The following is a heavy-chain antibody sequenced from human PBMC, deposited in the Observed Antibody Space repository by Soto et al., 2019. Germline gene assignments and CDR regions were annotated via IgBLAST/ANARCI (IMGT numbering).Heavy chain of an antibody. CDR2: ISSSSSYI. D-gene: IGHD6-6*01. J-gene: IGHJ6*03. Sequence: GGSLRLSCAASGFTFSSYSMNWVRQAPGKGLEWVSSISSSSSYIYYADSVKGRFTISRDNAKNSLYLQMNSLRAEDTAVYYCARVYDPYYSSSSHYYYYYMDVWGKGTTVTVSS. V-gene: IGHV3-21*01. CDR3: ARVYDPYYSSSSHYYYYYMDV. CDR1: GFTFSSYS.